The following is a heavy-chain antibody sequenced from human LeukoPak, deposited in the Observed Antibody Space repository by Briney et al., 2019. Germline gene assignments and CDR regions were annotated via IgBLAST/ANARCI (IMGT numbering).Heavy chain of an antibody. J-gene: IGHJ6*02. V-gene: IGHV1-69*13. CDR2: LIPILGTP. CDR3: ARDEGGAAAVHHGHYGMDV. Sequence: GASVKVSCKASGGTFSRYAVSWVRQAPGQGLEWIGGLIPILGTPDYAQKFQGRVTINADESTTTVYMDLSGLRSEDTAVYYCARDEGGAAAVHHGHYGMDVWGQGTTVTVSS. D-gene: IGHD6-13*01. CDR1: GGTFSRYA.